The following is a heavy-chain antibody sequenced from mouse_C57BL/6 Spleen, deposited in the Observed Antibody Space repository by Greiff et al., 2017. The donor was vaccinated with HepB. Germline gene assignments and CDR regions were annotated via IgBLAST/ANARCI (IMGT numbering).Heavy chain of an antibody. CDR3: ARERVLGPSRDY. D-gene: IGHD4-1*01. V-gene: IGHV1-64*01. Sequence: QVQLQQPGAELVKPGASVKLSCKASGYTFTSYWMHWVKQRPGQGLEWIGMIHPNSGSTNYNEKFKSKATLTVDKSSSTAYMQLSSLTSEVTAVYYGARERVLGPSRDYWGQGTSVTVSS. J-gene: IGHJ4*01. CDR2: IHPNSGST. CDR1: GYTFTSYW.